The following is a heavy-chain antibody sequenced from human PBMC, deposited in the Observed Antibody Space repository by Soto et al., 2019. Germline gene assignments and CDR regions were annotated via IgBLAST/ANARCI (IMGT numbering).Heavy chain of an antibody. J-gene: IGHJ4*02. CDR3: ARGRRDSSGYSKVYYFAY. Sequence: SETLSLTCAVYRGPFSGYHWSWIRQSPGKGLEWIGEINRSGSTNYNPSLKSRVTISVDTSKNQFSLKLSSVIAADTAVYYCARGRRDSSGYSKVYYFAYWGLVSLVSVS. CDR2: INRSGST. D-gene: IGHD3-22*01. V-gene: IGHV4-34*01. CDR1: RGPFSGYH.